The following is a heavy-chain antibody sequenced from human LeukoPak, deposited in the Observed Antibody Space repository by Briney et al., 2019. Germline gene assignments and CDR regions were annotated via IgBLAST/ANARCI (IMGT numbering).Heavy chain of an antibody. J-gene: IGHJ5*02. Sequence: GGSLRLSCAASGFTFSSYAMTWVRQAPGKGLEWVSVIYRGGNTYYADSVKGRFSISRDNSKNTVNLQMNSLRAEDTAVYYCATFSYAGNAGGSAGSWGQGTLVTVSS. CDR1: GFTFSSYA. CDR3: ATFSYAGNAGGSAGS. V-gene: IGHV3-23*03. D-gene: IGHD4-23*01. CDR2: IYRGGNT.